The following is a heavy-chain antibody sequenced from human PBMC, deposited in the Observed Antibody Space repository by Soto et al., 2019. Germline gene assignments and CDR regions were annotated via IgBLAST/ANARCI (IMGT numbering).Heavy chain of an antibody. CDR1: GYTFTGYY. D-gene: IGHD3-10*01. CDR3: ARVRSRYYGSGSAGD. CDR2: INPNSGGT. V-gene: IGHV1-2*02. J-gene: IGHJ4*02. Sequence: QVQLVQSGAEVKKPGASVKVSCKASGYTFTGYYMHWVRQAPGQGLEWMGWINPNSGGTNYAQKLQGRVTMTRDTSISTAYMELSRLRSDDTAVYYCARVRSRYYGSGSAGDWGQGTLVTVSS.